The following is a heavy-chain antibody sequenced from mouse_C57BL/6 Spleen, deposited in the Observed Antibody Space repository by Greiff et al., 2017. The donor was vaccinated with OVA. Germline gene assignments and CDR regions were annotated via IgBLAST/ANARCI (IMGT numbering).Heavy chain of an antibody. Sequence: QVQLKQPGAELVRPGTSVKLSCKASGYTFTSYWMHWVKQRPGQGLEWIGVIDPSDSYTNYNQKFKGKATLTVDTSSSTAYMQLSSLTSEDSAVYYCARGDYYGSSRYWYFDVWGTGTTVTVSS. V-gene: IGHV1-59*01. CDR2: IDPSDSYT. D-gene: IGHD1-1*01. CDR1: GYTFTSYW. CDR3: ARGDYYGSSRYWYFDV. J-gene: IGHJ1*03.